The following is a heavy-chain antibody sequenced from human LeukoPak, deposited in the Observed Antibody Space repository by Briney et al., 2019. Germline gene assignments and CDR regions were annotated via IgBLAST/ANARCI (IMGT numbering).Heavy chain of an antibody. D-gene: IGHD3-10*02. CDR2: ISSLSNYI. Sequence: GGSLRLSCAASRFTFTNYSMNWVRQAPGKGLEWVSSISSLSNYIYYADSVKGRFTISRDNAKNSLYLQMNSLRAEDTAVYYCAELGITMIGGVWGKGTTVTISS. CDR3: AELGITMIGGV. CDR1: RFTFTNYS. V-gene: IGHV3-21*01. J-gene: IGHJ6*04.